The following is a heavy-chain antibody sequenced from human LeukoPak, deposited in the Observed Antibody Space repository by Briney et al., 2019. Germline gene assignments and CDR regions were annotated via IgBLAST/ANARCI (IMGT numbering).Heavy chain of an antibody. J-gene: IGHJ3*02. V-gene: IGHV3-23*01. CDR1: GFTFSNYP. Sequence: PGGSLRLSCTASGFTFSNYPINFVRQAPGKGLDWVSAISGSGATIYYADAVRGRFTNSRDNSKNTVYLQMNSLRAEDTALYYCVTKLYVGHTHAFDIWGQGTMVTVSP. CDR3: VTKLYVGHTHAFDI. D-gene: IGHD3-16*01. CDR2: ISGSGATI.